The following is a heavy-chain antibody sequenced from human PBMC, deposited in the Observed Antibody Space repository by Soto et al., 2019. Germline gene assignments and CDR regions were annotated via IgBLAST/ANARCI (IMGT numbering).Heavy chain of an antibody. CDR3: ARPLPYYDFLVDV. CDR1: GFPFSSYS. J-gene: IGHJ6*04. V-gene: IGHV3-21*01. Sequence: GGSLRLSCAASGFPFSSYSMNWVRPAPGKGLEWVSSISSSSSYIYYADSVKGRFTISRDNAKNSLYLQMNSLRAEDTAVYYCARPLPYYDFLVDVWGKGTTVTVSS. D-gene: IGHD3-3*01. CDR2: ISSSSSYI.